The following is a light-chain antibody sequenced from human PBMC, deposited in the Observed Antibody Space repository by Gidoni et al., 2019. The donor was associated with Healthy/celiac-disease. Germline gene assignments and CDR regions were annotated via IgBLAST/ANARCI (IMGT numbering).Light chain of an antibody. CDR2: WAS. CDR3: QQYYSTPLT. V-gene: IGKV4-1*01. J-gene: IGKJ5*01. Sequence: DIVMTQSPDSLAVSLGERATINYKSSQSVLYSHNNKNYLAWYQQKPGQPPKLLIYWASTRESGVPDRFSGSGSGTDFTLTISSLQAEDVAVYYCQQYYSTPLTFGQGTRLEIK. CDR1: QSVLYSHNNKNY.